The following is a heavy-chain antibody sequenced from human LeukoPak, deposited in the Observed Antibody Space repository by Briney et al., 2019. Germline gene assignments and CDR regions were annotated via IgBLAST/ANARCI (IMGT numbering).Heavy chain of an antibody. V-gene: IGHV4-39*01. Sequence: SETLSLTCTVSGGSISKSNHYWGWIRQSPGKGLEWIGSIYYSGSPYYNPSPKSRVTISVDTSKNQFSLKLSSVTAADTAVYYCARTNYYDSSGYYYWGQGTLVTVSS. CDR2: IYYSGSP. CDR3: ARTNYYDSSGYYY. CDR1: GGSISKSNHY. J-gene: IGHJ4*02. D-gene: IGHD3-22*01.